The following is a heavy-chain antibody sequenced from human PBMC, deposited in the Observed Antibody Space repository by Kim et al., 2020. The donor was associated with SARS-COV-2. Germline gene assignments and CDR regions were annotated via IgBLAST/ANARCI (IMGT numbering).Heavy chain of an antibody. D-gene: IGHD2-2*01. CDR1: GYTFTSYD. J-gene: IGHJ6*02. CDR3: AIWGSTSSLVGYYYYGMDV. CDR2: MNPNSGNT. Sequence: ASVKVSCKASGYTFTSYDINWVRQATGQGLEWMGWMNPNSGNTGYAQKFQGRVTMTRNTSISTAYMELSSLRSEDTAVYYCAIWGSTSSLVGYYYYGMDVWGQGTTVTVSS. V-gene: IGHV1-8*01.